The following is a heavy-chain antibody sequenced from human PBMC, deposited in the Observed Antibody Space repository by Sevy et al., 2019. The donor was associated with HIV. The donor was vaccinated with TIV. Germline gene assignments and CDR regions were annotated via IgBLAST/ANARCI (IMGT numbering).Heavy chain of an antibody. CDR2: ISGSGGSP. V-gene: IGHV3-23*01. Sequence: GGSLRLSCAASGFTFSSYAMNWVRQAPGKGLQWVSAISGSGGSPYYADSVKGRFTISRDNSKNTLYLQMNSLRAEDTAVYYCARAVGRDGGGNLVVPAVLYYFDYWGQGTLVTVSS. J-gene: IGHJ4*02. CDR3: ARAVGRDGGGNLVVPAVLYYFDY. D-gene: IGHD2-2*01. CDR1: GFTFSSYA.